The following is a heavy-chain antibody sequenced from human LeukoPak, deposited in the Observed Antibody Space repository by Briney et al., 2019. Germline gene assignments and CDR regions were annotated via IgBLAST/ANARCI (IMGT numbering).Heavy chain of an antibody. V-gene: IGHV4-39*01. CDR1: GGSISSSSYY. J-gene: IGHJ6*02. CDR2: IYYSGST. CDR3: ARRGYYYGMDV. Sequence: SETLSLTCTVSGGSISSSSYYWGWIRQPPGKGLEWIGSIYYSGSTYYNPSLKSRVTISVDTSKNQFSLKLSSVTAADTAVYYCARRGYYYGMDVWGQGTTVTVSS.